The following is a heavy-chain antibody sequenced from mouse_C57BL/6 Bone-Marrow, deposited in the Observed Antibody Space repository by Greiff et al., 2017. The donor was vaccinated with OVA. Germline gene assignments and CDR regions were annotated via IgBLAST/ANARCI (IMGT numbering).Heavy chain of an antibody. J-gene: IGHJ1*03. CDR1: GYTFTSYW. Sequence: QVQLQQSGAELVKPGASVKMSCKASGYTFTSYWITWVKQRPGQGLEWIGDIYPGSGSTNYNEKFKSKATLTVDTSSSTAYMQLSSLTSEDSAVYYCARYYGSSRYFDVWGTGTTVTVSS. D-gene: IGHD1-1*01. CDR3: ARYYGSSRYFDV. CDR2: IYPGSGST. V-gene: IGHV1-55*01.